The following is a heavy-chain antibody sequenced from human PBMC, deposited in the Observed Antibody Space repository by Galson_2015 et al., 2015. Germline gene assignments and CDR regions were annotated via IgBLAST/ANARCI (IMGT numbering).Heavy chain of an antibody. D-gene: IGHD3-3*01. J-gene: IGHJ6*02. CDR2: IIPIFGTA. CDR3: AREVVSIFGVVITYGMDV. V-gene: IGHV1-69*13. Sequence: SVKVSCKASGYTFTSYGISWVRQAPGQGLEWMGGIIPIFGTANYAQKFQGRVTITADESTSTAYMELSSLRSEDTAVYYCAREVVSIFGVVITYGMDVWGQGTTVTVSS. CDR1: GYTFTSYG.